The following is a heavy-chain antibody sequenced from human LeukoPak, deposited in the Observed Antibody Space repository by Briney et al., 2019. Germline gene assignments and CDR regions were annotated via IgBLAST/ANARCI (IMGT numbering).Heavy chain of an antibody. Sequence: SGTLSLTCAVSGGSISSSNWWSWVRQPPGKGLEWIGEINHSGSTNYNPSLKSRVTISVDTSKNQFSLKLSSVTAADTAVYYCARGLYSSGWLAPWGQGTLVTVSS. CDR1: GGSISSSNW. J-gene: IGHJ5*02. CDR3: ARGLYSSGWLAP. V-gene: IGHV4-4*02. CDR2: INHSGST. D-gene: IGHD6-19*01.